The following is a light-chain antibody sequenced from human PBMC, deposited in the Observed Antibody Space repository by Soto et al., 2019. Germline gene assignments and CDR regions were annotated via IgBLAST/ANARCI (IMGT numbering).Light chain of an antibody. CDR2: VNSDGSH. J-gene: IGLJ3*02. CDR1: SGHSSNA. Sequence: QPVLTQSPSASASLGASVKLTCTLSSGHSSNAIAWHQQQPEKGPRYLMKVNSDGSHIKGYGIPDRFSGSSSGAERYLTISSLQSEDEADYYCQTWATGIQVFGGGTKVTVL. V-gene: IGLV4-69*01. CDR3: QTWATGIQV.